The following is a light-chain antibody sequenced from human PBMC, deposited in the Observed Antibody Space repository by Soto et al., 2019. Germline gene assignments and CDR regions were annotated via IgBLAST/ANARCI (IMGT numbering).Light chain of an antibody. Sequence: QSALTQPASVSGSPGQSITISCTGTSSDIGAYNYVSWYQQHPGKAPKLVIYEVSNRPSEVSSRFSGSKSGNTASLTISGLQAEDEADYYCNSYTRSSTLVFGGGTKLTVL. J-gene: IGLJ3*02. CDR1: SSDIGAYNY. V-gene: IGLV2-14*01. CDR2: EVS. CDR3: NSYTRSSTLV.